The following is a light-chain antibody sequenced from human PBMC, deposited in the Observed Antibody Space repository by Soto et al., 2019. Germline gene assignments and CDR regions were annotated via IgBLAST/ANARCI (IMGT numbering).Light chain of an antibody. V-gene: IGLV1-51*01. CDR3: ATWDNTLSVEV. J-gene: IGLJ3*02. Sequence: QTVVTQPPSVSAAPGQKVTISCFGSNSNIGRNYVSWYQQLPGTAPKLLIYGNNNRHSGITDRISGSKSGTSATLGITGLQPGDEADYYCATWDNTLSVEVFGGGTKLTVL. CDR1: NSNIGRNY. CDR2: GNN.